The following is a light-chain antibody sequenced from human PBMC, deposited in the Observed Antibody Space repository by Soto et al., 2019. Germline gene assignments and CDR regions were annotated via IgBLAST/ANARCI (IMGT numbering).Light chain of an antibody. Sequence: DIQMTQSPSSLSASVGDRVTITCRASQGIRNDLGWYQKKPGKAPKLLIYAATSLKSGLPSRFSGSASGTEFTPTISRLQAEDFANYCCLRHNSYPRAFGQGTKVEIK. CDR1: QGIRND. CDR3: LRHNSYPRA. V-gene: IGKV1-17*01. CDR2: AAT. J-gene: IGKJ1*01.